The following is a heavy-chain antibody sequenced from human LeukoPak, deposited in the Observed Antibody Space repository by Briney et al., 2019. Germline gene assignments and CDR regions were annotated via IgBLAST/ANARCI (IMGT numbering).Heavy chain of an antibody. V-gene: IGHV3-30*02. CDR2: VRNDGGDK. Sequence: GGSLTLPCVPSRLLFSIFRMHWVPQSPERARECVEFVRNDGGDKHYVDSVKGRFSISRDNSKNTLYLQMESLRTEGAAIYYCAKDYFNGDHGPEDYWGQGTLVAVSS. D-gene: IGHD4-17*01. J-gene: IGHJ4*02. CDR1: RLLFSIFR. CDR3: AKDYFNGDHGPEDY.